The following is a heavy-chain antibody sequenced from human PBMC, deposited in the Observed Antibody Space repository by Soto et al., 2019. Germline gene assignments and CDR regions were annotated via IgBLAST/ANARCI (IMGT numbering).Heavy chain of an antibody. J-gene: IGHJ4*02. CDR2: IYYSGST. CDR3: ARDHYCGGDCYSGGSDY. CDR1: GGSISSGDYY. Sequence: SETLSLTCTVSGGSISSGDYYWSWIRQPPGKGLEWIGYIYYSGSTYYNPSLKSRVTISVDTSKNQFSLKLSSVTAADTAVYYCARDHYCGGDCYSGGSDYWGQGTLVTVSS. V-gene: IGHV4-30-4*01. D-gene: IGHD2-21*02.